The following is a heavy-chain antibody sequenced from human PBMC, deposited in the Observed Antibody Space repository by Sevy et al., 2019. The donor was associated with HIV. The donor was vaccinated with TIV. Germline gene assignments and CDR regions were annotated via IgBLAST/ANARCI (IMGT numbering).Heavy chain of an antibody. CDR3: TRWKAAQSIFDY. Sequence: QLGGPLRLSCTASGFTFGDYCMSWVRQAPGKGLEWVAFLKSDVYGGTFDHAASVRGRFVISRDDSKTIAYLQMNDLKTEDTGVYYCTRWKAAQSIFDYWGQGALVTVSS. D-gene: IGHD6-13*01. CDR2: LKSDVYGGTF. CDR1: GFTFGDYC. V-gene: IGHV3-49*04. J-gene: IGHJ4*02.